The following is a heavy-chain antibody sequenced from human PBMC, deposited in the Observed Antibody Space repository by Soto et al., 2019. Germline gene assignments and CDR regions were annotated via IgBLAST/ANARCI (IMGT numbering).Heavy chain of an antibody. Sequence: SETLSLTCTVSGGSISSYYWSWTRQPPGKGLEWIGYIYYSGSTNYNPSLKSRVTISVDTSKNQFSLKLSSVTAADTAVYYCARAKGGASWFDPWGQGTLVTVSS. J-gene: IGHJ5*02. D-gene: IGHD1-26*01. V-gene: IGHV4-59*01. CDR1: GGSISSYY. CDR3: ARAKGGASWFDP. CDR2: IYYSGST.